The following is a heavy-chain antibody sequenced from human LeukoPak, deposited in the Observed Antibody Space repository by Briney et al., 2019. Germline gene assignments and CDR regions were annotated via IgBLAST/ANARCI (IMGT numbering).Heavy chain of an antibody. Sequence: PGGSLRLSCAASGFTFSSYSMNWVRQAPGKGLEWVSSISSSSSYIYHADSVKGRFTISRDNAKNSLYLQMNSLRAEDTAVYYCARNFGDYTYYYGMDVWGQGTTVTVSS. J-gene: IGHJ6*02. V-gene: IGHV3-21*01. CDR1: GFTFSSYS. CDR3: ARNFGDYTYYYGMDV. D-gene: IGHD4-17*01. CDR2: ISSSSSYI.